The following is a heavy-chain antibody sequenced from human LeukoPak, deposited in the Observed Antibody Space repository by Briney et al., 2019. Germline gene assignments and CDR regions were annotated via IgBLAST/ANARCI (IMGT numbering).Heavy chain of an antibody. CDR3: ARDLVHIYDYVWGSYRTDLFDY. D-gene: IGHD3-16*02. Sequence: GGSLRLSCAASGFTFSSYWMSWVRQAPGKGLEWVANIKQDGSEKYYVDSVKGRFTISRDNAKNSLYLQMNSLRAEDTAVYYCARDLVHIYDYVWGSYRTDLFDYWGQGTLVTVSS. CDR1: GFTFSSYW. J-gene: IGHJ4*02. V-gene: IGHV3-7*03. CDR2: IKQDGSEK.